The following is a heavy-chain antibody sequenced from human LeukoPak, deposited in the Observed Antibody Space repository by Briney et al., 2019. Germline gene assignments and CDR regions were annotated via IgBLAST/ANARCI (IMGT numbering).Heavy chain of an antibody. V-gene: IGHV5-51*01. J-gene: IGHJ6*03. CDR3: ARTMTTVVTWYHYDYMDV. CDR2: IYPGDSST. D-gene: IGHD4-23*01. Sequence: GESLKISCKGSGFSFTSYWIGWVRQMPGKGLEWMGIIYPGDSSTRYSPSFQGQVTISADKSISTAYLQWSSLKASDTAMYYCARTMTTVVTWYHYDYMDVWGKGTTVTVSS. CDR1: GFSFTSYW.